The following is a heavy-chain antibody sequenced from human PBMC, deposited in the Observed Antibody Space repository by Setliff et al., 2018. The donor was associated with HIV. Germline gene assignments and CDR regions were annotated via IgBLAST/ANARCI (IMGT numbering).Heavy chain of an antibody. Sequence: PGGSLRLSCAASGFTFSSYGMHWVRQVPGKGLEWVAIISHDGRNQNYADSVKGRFTISRDNSKNTLYLQMNSLRPEDTAVYFCARAGYCSGGNCHTHYFDSWGQGTLVTVSS. D-gene: IGHD2-15*01. CDR3: ARAGYCSGGNCHTHYFDS. V-gene: IGHV3-30*19. CDR1: GFTFSSYG. CDR2: ISHDGRNQ. J-gene: IGHJ4*02.